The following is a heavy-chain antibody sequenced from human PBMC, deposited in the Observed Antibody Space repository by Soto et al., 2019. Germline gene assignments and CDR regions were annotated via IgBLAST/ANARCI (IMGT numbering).Heavy chain of an antibody. J-gene: IGHJ6*02. D-gene: IGHD3-10*01. CDR3: TRDPLYYGSGYHGMGV. V-gene: IGHV3-49*03. CDR2: IRSKAYGGTT. Sequence: GGSLRLSCTASGFTFGDYAMSWFRQAPGKGLEWVGFIRSKAYGGTTEYAASVKGRFTISRDDSKSIAYLQMNSLRTEDTAVYYCTRDPLYYGSGYHGMGVWGQGTTVTVSS. CDR1: GFTFGDYA.